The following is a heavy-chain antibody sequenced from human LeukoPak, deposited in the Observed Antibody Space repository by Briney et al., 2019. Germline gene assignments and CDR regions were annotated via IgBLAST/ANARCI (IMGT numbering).Heavy chain of an antibody. CDR3: ARGSYYYDSSGRLFDY. J-gene: IGHJ4*02. D-gene: IGHD3-22*01. Sequence: PSETLSLTCTVSGGSISSGSYYWSWIRQPAGKGLEWIGRIYTSGSTNYNPSLKSRVTMSVDTSKNQFSLKLSSVTAADTAVYYCARGSYYYDSSGRLFDYWGQGTLVTVSS. CDR2: IYTSGST. CDR1: GGSISSGSYY. V-gene: IGHV4-61*02.